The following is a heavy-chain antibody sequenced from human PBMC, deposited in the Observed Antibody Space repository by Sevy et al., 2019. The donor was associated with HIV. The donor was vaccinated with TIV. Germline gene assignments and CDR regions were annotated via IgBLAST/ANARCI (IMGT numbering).Heavy chain of an antibody. CDR2: IYHSGST. Sequence: GSLRLSCAVSGYSISSGYYWGWIRQPPGKGLEWIGSIYHSGSTYYNPSLKSRVTISVDTSKNQFSLKLSSVTAADTAVYYCARHALETSATFDYWGQGTLVTVSS. D-gene: IGHD1-26*01. CDR3: ARHALETSATFDY. J-gene: IGHJ4*02. CDR1: GYSISSGYY. V-gene: IGHV4-38-2*01.